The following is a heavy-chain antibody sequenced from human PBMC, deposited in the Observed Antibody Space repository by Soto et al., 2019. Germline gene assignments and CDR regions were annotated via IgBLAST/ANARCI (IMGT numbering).Heavy chain of an antibody. V-gene: IGHV3-30-3*01. CDR2: ISYDGSNK. CDR1: GFTFSSYA. Sequence: GGSLRLSCAASGFTFSSYAMHWVRQAPGKGLEWVAVISYDGSNKYYADSVKGRFTISRDNSKNTLYLQMNSLRAEDTAVYYCARDRYSSGWYWYFDLWGRGTLVTVSS. J-gene: IGHJ2*01. CDR3: ARDRYSSGWYWYFDL. D-gene: IGHD6-19*01.